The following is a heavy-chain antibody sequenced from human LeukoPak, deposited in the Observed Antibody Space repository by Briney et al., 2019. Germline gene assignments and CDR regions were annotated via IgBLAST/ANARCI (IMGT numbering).Heavy chain of an antibody. Sequence: ASVKVSCKTSRSTFTDYYIHWVRQAPGQGLEWMGRINPNSGRTNYAQNSQGRVTMTRDTSISTAYMELSRLRSDDTAVYYCARGLPTASYYYMAVWGKGTTVTVSS. J-gene: IGHJ6*03. CDR3: ARGLPTASYYYMAV. D-gene: IGHD2-2*01. CDR1: RSTFTDYY. CDR2: INPNSGRT. V-gene: IGHV1-2*06.